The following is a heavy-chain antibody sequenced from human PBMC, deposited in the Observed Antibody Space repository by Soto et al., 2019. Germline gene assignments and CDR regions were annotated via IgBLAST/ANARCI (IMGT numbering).Heavy chain of an antibody. CDR2: ISSTGDDI. Sequence: VQLMESGGGLVYPGASLRLPCETSGFSFRDHSMNWVRQAPGKGLQWVSYISSTGDDIHYADSVKGRFTVSRDNAKNAVFLQMNSLRDDDSAIYYCARLPKGSVVTGWGQGTLVTVSS. CDR3: ARLPKGSVVTG. V-gene: IGHV3-48*02. J-gene: IGHJ4*02. D-gene: IGHD2-21*02. CDR1: GFSFRDHS.